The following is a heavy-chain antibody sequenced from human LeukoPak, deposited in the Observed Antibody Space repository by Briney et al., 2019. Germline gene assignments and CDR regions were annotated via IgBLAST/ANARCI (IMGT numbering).Heavy chain of an antibody. Sequence: PSETLSLTWAVYGGSFSGYYWSWIRQPPGKGLEWIGEINHSGSTNYNPSLKSRVTISVDTSKNQFSLKLSSVTAADTAVYYCARHCSGGSCYADYWGQGTLVTVSS. V-gene: IGHV4-34*01. J-gene: IGHJ4*02. CDR3: ARHCSGGSCYADY. CDR1: GGSFSGYY. CDR2: INHSGST. D-gene: IGHD2-15*01.